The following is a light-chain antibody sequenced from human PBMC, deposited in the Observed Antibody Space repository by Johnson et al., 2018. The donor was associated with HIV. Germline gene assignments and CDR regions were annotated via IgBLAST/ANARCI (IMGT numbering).Light chain of an antibody. CDR3: GTWDSSLSAGV. CDR1: SSNIGNND. J-gene: IGLJ1*01. CDR2: ENN. Sequence: QSVLTQPPSVSAAPGQKVTISCSGSSSNIGNNDVSWYQQLAGTAPKLLIYENNKRPSGIPDRFSGSKSGTSATLGITGLQTGAEADYYCGTWDSSLSAGVFGTGTKVTVL. V-gene: IGLV1-51*02.